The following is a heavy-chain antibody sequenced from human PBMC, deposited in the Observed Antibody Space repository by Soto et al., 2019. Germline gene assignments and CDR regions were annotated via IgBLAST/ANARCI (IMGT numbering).Heavy chain of an antibody. CDR3: ARSQPPHYYYYYGMDV. CDR2: IYYSGST. V-gene: IGHV4-61*01. J-gene: IGHJ6*02. D-gene: IGHD2-2*01. Sequence: PSETLSLTCTVSGGSVSSGSYYWSWIRQPPGKGLEWIGYIYYSGSTNYNPSLKSRVTISVDTSKNQFSLKLSFVTAADTAVYYCARSQPPHYYYYYGMDVWGQGTTVTVSS. CDR1: GGSVSSGSYY.